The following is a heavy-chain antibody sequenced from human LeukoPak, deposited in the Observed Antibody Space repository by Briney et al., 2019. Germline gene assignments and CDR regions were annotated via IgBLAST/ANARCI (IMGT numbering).Heavy chain of an antibody. CDR2: ISGSGSAT. V-gene: IGHV3-23*01. CDR3: AKDQYGAAFDI. J-gene: IGHJ3*02. Sequence: GGSLRLSCSGSGFTLRSYAINWVRQAPGKGLEWVSAISGSGSATYYADSVKGRFTISRDNSKSTLYLQMNSLRAEDTAVYYCAKDQYGAAFDIWGQGTMVTVSS. D-gene: IGHD4-17*01. CDR1: GFTLRSYA.